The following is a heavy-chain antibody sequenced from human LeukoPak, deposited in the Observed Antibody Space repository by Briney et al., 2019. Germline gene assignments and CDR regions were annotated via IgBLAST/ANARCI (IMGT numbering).Heavy chain of an antibody. CDR1: GFTFSDEF. Sequence: GGSLRLSCAASGFTFSDEFMNWIRQAPGKGLEWVSYISGSSNIIFYADSVKGRFTISRDNARNSLYLQMNSLRDEDTAVYYCARDPFMTAGWGIDYWGQGTLVTVSP. CDR2: ISGSSNII. V-gene: IGHV3-11*01. CDR3: ARDPFMTAGWGIDY. D-gene: IGHD2-21*02. J-gene: IGHJ4*02.